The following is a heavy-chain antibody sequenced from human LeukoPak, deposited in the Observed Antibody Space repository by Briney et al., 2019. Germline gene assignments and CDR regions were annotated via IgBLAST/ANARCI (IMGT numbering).Heavy chain of an antibody. CDR3: ARTYYGDYEENYYMDV. CDR2: INPSGGST. V-gene: IGHV1-46*01. Sequence: ASVKVSCKASGYTFTSYYMHWVRQAPGQGLEWMGIINPSGGSTSYAQKFQGRVTMTRDMSTSTVYMELSSLRSDDTAVYYCARTYYGDYEENYYMDVWGKGTTVTISS. J-gene: IGHJ6*03. D-gene: IGHD4-17*01. CDR1: GYTFTSYY.